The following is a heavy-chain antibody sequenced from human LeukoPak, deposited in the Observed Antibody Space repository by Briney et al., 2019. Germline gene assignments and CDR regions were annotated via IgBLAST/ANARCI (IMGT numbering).Heavy chain of an antibody. CDR3: ARVGADSSGYYWDYFDY. D-gene: IGHD3-22*01. CDR1: GGSISSGGYS. J-gene: IGHJ4*02. V-gene: IGHV4-30-2*01. CDR2: IYHSGST. Sequence: PSETLSLSCAVSGGSISSGGYSWSWIRQPPGKGLEWIGYIYHSGSTYYNPSLKSRVTISVDRSKNQFSLKLSFVTAADTAVYYCARVGADSSGYYWDYFDYWGQGTLVTVSS.